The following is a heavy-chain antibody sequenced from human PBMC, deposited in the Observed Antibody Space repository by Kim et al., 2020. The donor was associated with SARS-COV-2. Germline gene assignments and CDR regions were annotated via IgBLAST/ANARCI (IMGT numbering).Heavy chain of an antibody. V-gene: IGHV1-69*04. J-gene: IGHJ4*02. D-gene: IGHD3-22*01. CDR1: GGTFSSYA. CDR2: IIPILGIA. CDR3: ARGQTYYYDSDFDY. Sequence: SVKVSCKASGGTFSSYAISWVRQAPGQGLEWMGRIIPILGIANYAQKFQGRVTITADKSTSTAYMELSSLRSEDTAVYYCARGQTYYYDSDFDYWGQGTLVTVSS.